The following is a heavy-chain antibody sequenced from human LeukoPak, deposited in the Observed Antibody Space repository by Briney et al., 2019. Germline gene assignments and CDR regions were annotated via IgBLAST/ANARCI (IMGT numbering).Heavy chain of an antibody. CDR3: AKDLGPYYDSSGYSN. CDR1: GFTFDDYA. V-gene: IGHV3-9*01. D-gene: IGHD3-22*01. Sequence: GGSLRLSCAASGFTFDDYAMHWVRQAPGKGLEWVSGISWNSGSIGYADSVKGRFTISRDNAKNSLYLQMYSLRAEDTALYYCAKDLGPYYDSSGYSNWGQGTLVTVSS. CDR2: ISWNSGSI. J-gene: IGHJ4*02.